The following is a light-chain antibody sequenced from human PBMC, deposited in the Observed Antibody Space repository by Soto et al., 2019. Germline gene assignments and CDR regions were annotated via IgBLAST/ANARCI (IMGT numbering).Light chain of an antibody. CDR2: GSV. CDR3: QSYDSSVSGSI. V-gene: IGLV1-40*01. Sequence: QSVLTQPPSVSGAPGQRGTISCTGSSSNIGAGYDVHWYQQLPGTAPKLLIYGSVNRPSGVPDRFSGSKSGTSASLAITGLQAEDESVYYCQSYDSSVSGSIFGGGTKLPVL. J-gene: IGLJ2*01. CDR1: SSNIGAGYD.